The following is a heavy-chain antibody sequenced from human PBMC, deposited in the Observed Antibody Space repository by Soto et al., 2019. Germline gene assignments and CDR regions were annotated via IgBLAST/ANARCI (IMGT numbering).Heavy chain of an antibody. V-gene: IGHV4-61*01. CDR2: FYYDGTT. D-gene: IGHD3-10*01. CDR1: GHSVNSATYY. Sequence: QVQLQESGPGLVNPSETLSLMCTVSGHSVNSATYYWSWIRQPPGKALEWIGYFYYDGTTNYNPSLQSRLTISVDKSTNQYPLRLSSVTAGDTAVYYCATGRISYGSEYWGQGSLVTVSS. J-gene: IGHJ4*02. CDR3: ATGRISYGSEY.